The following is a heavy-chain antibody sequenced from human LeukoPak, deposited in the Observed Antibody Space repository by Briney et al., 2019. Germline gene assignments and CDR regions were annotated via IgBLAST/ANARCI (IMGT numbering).Heavy chain of an antibody. CDR2: INHSGST. J-gene: IGHJ4*02. V-gene: IGHV4-34*01. Sequence: PSETLSLTCAVYGGSFSGYYWSWIRRPPGKGLEWIGEINHSGSTNYNPSLKSRVTISVDTSKNQFSLKLSSVTAADTAVYYCARGRVFAYWGQGTLVTVSS. CDR3: ARGRVFAY. CDR1: GGSFSGYY.